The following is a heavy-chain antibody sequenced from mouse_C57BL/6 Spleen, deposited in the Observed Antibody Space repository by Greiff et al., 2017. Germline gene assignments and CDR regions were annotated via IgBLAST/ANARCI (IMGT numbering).Heavy chain of an antibody. J-gene: IGHJ4*01. D-gene: IGHD4-1*01. CDR1: GFTFSSYA. V-gene: IGHV5-4*03. CDR2: ISDGGSYT. Sequence: EVKLVESGGGLVKPGGSLKLSCAASGFTFSSYAMSWVRQTPEKRLEWVATISDGGSYTYYPDNVKGRFTISRDNAKNNLYLQMRHLKSEDTAMYYCARRTGFHAMDYWGQGTSVTVSS. CDR3: ARRTGFHAMDY.